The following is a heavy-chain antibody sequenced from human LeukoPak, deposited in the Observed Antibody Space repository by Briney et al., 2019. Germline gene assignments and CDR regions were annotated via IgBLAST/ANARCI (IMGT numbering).Heavy chain of an antibody. V-gene: IGHV3-30*03. CDR3: ARAAGYSSSWDLPN. D-gene: IGHD6-13*01. J-gene: IGHJ4*02. CDR1: GFTFSSYG. Sequence: GGSLRLSCAASGFTFSSYGMSWVRQAPGKGLEWVAVISYDGSNKYYADSVKGRFTISRDNSKNTLYLQMNSLRAEDTAVYYCARAAGYSSSWDLPNWGQGTLVTVSS. CDR2: ISYDGSNK.